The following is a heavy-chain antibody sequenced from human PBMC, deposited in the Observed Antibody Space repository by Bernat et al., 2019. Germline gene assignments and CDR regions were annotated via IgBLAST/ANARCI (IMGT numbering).Heavy chain of an antibody. D-gene: IGHD3-3*01. V-gene: IGHV3-48*02. CDR2: ISSSSSTI. Sequence: EVQLVESGGGLVQPGGSLRLSCAASGLTFSSYSMNWVRQAPGKGLEWVSYISSSSSTIYYAGSGKGRFTISRDNAKNSLYLQMNSLRDEDTAVYYCARGGGGITIFGVVIEAANYYYMDVWGKGTTVTVSS. CDR1: GLTFSSYS. J-gene: IGHJ6*03. CDR3: ARGGGGITIFGVVIEAANYYYMDV.